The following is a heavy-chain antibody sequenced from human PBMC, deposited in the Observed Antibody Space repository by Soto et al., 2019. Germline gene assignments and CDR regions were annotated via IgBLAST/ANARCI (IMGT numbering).Heavy chain of an antibody. CDR3: AKDTSSSPYYMDV. CDR1: GFTFSNFA. V-gene: IGHV3-23*01. CDR2: ITGSTGTT. D-gene: IGHD2-2*01. J-gene: IGHJ6*03. Sequence: EVQVLESGGGSVQPGGSLRLSCAASGFTFSNFAMSWVRHAPGKGLEWVSEITGSTGTTYYADSVKGRFIISRDNSKNTVNQHMNSMRAEDTAVYYCAKDTSSSPYYMDVWGKGTTVTVSS.